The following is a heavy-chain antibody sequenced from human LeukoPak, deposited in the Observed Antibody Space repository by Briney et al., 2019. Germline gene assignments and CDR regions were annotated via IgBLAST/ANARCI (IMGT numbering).Heavy chain of an antibody. CDR2: IYYSGST. Sequence: SETLSLTCTVSGGSISHYFLSWIRQPPGKALEWIGYIYYSGSTNYNPSLKSRVTISVDTSKNQFSLKLSSVTAADTAVYYCAKTVAGYWYFDLWGRGTLVTVSS. CDR3: AKTVAGYWYFDL. V-gene: IGHV4-59*08. J-gene: IGHJ2*01. CDR1: GGSISHYF. D-gene: IGHD6-19*01.